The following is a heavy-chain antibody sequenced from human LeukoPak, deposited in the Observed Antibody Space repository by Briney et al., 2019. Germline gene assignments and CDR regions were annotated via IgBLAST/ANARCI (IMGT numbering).Heavy chain of an antibody. CDR3: ARDGRRGDGYTLDY. Sequence: SETLSLTCAVDGGSFSGYYWSWIRQPPGKGLEWIGEINHSGSTNYNPSLKRPVTISVDTSKNQISLKLRSVTAADTAVYYCARDGRRGDGYTLDYWGQGTLVTVSS. CDR2: INHSGST. V-gene: IGHV4-34*01. D-gene: IGHD5-24*01. CDR1: GGSFSGYY. J-gene: IGHJ4*02.